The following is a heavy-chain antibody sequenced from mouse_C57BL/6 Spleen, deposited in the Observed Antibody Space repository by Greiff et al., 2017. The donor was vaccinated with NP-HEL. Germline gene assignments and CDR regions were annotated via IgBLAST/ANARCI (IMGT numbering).Heavy chain of an antibody. Sequence: VKLLESGPGLVAPSQSLSITCTVSGFSLTSYGVSWVRQPPGKGLEWLGVIWGDGSTNYHSALISRLSISKDNSKSQVFLKLNSRQTADTATYYCAKPGDGYYVSSFAYWGQGTLVTVSA. CDR2: IWGDGST. D-gene: IGHD2-3*01. CDR3: AKPGDGYYVSSFAY. CDR1: GFSLTSYG. J-gene: IGHJ3*01. V-gene: IGHV2-3*01.